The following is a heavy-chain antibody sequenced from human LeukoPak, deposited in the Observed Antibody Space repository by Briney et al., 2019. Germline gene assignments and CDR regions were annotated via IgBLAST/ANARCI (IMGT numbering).Heavy chain of an antibody. CDR2: INPNSGGT. D-gene: IGHD2/OR15-2a*01. J-gene: IGHJ4*02. V-gene: IGHV1-2*02. CDR3: ARDGSMPYDY. Sequence: ASVNVSCKASGYTFTTYYMHWVRQAPGQGLEWMGWINPNSGGTSYAQKFQGRVTMTRDTSISTAYMELSSLRSDDTAVYYCARDGSMPYDYWGQGTLVTVSS. CDR1: GYTFTTYY.